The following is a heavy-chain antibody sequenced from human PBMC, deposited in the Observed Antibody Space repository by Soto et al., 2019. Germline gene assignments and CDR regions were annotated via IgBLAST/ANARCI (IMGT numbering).Heavy chain of an antibody. CDR3: ARDTTFFFSSSLYYYGMDV. CDR1: GFTFSDYY. V-gene: IGHV3-11*01. J-gene: IGHJ6*02. D-gene: IGHD6-6*01. Sequence: PGGSLRLSCAASGFTFSDYYMSWIRQAPGKGPEWVSYISSSGSTIYYADSVKGRFTISRDNAKNSLYLQMNSLRAEDTAVYYCARDTTFFFSSSLYYYGMDVWGQGTTVTVSS. CDR2: ISSSGSTI.